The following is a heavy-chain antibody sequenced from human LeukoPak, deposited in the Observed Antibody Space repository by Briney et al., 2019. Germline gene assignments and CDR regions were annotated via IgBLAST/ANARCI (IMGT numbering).Heavy chain of an antibody. D-gene: IGHD6-6*01. V-gene: IGHV3-74*01. CDR2: INSDGSST. CDR3: ARTNPEDYSSSLYYFDY. Sequence: PGGSLRLSCAASGFTFSSCWMHWVRQAPGKGLVWVSRINSDGSSTSYADSVKGRFTISRDNAKNTLYLQMNSLRAEDTAVYYCARTNPEDYSSSLYYFDYWGQGTLVTVSS. CDR1: GFTFSSCW. J-gene: IGHJ4*02.